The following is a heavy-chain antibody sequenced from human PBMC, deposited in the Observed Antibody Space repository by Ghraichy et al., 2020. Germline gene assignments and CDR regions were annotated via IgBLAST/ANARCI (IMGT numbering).Heavy chain of an antibody. CDR3: TTDVQWLFPLDY. CDR2: IKSKTDGGTT. V-gene: IGHV3-15*01. CDR1: GFTFSNAW. J-gene: IGHJ4*02. Sequence: GGSLRLSCAASGFTFSNAWMSWVRQAPGKGLEWVGRIKSKTDGGTTDYAAPVKGRFTISRDDSKDTLYLQMNSLKTEDTAVYYCTTDVQWLFPLDYWGQGTLVTVSS. D-gene: IGHD6-19*01.